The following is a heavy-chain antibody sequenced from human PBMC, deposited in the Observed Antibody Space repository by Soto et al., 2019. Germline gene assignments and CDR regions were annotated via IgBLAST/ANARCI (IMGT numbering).Heavy chain of an antibody. CDR3: AKELGYCSSTSCCQGY. V-gene: IGHV3-23*01. CDR1: GFTFSSYA. J-gene: IGHJ4*02. D-gene: IGHD2-2*01. Sequence: LRLSCAASGFTFSSYAMSWVRQAPGKGLEWVSAISDSGGSTYYADSVKGRFTISRDNSKNTLYLQMNSLRAEDTAVYYCAKELGYCSSTSCCQGYWGQGTLVTVSS. CDR2: ISDSGGST.